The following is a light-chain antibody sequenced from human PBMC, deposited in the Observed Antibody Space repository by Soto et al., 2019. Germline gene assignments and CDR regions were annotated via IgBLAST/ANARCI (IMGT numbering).Light chain of an antibody. CDR1: QSVKSSY. Sequence: SVWTQSTGTLSLSPGERATLPCRASQSVKSSYLAWYQHKPGQAPRLLIYGTSSRATGIPDRFSGSGSGTDFTLTISRLEPEDFAVYYCQQYGSSITFGQGTLLEIK. CDR3: QQYGSSIT. J-gene: IGKJ5*01. CDR2: GTS. V-gene: IGKV3-20*01.